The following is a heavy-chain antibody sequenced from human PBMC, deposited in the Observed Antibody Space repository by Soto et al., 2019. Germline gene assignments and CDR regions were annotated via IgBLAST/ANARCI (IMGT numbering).Heavy chain of an antibody. CDR3: AKEYSSTSFGINY. V-gene: IGHV3-33*06. J-gene: IGHJ4*02. CDR2: MYYDGRDE. Sequence: QVQLVESGGGVVQPGRSLRLSCAASGFTFSSYGMHWVRQAPGKGLEWVAGMYYDGRDEYYADSVKGRFTISRDNSKNTLYVQMNGLRAEDMAIYYCAKEYSSTSFGINYWGQGTL. D-gene: IGHD6-19*01. CDR1: GFTFSSYG.